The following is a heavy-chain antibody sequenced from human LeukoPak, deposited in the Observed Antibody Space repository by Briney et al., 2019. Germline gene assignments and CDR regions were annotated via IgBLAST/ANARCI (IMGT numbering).Heavy chain of an antibody. J-gene: IGHJ4*02. Sequence: GGSLRLSCAASGFTFSNYSMNWVRQAPGKGLEWVSDISSSSSYIYYADSVKGRFTISRDNAKNSLYLQMNSLRTEDTAVYYCARDSSSGLADYWGQGTLVTVSS. CDR2: ISSSSSYI. D-gene: IGHD6-19*01. CDR1: GFTFSNYS. CDR3: ARDSSSGLADY. V-gene: IGHV3-21*05.